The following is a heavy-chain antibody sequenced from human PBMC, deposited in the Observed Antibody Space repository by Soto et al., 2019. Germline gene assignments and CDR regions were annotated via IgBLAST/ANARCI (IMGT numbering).Heavy chain of an antibody. D-gene: IGHD3-10*01. V-gene: IGHV4-30-2*01. J-gene: IGHJ5*02. CDR2: IYHSGST. CDR1: GGSISSGGYS. CDR3: ARAPGP. Sequence: QLQLQESGSGLVKPSQTLSLTCAVSGGSISSGGYSWSWIRQPPGKGLEWIGYIYHSGSTYYNSSLKRRATISVDRPKNQSSRKLGSVTAADTAVYYCARAPGPWGQGTLVTVPS.